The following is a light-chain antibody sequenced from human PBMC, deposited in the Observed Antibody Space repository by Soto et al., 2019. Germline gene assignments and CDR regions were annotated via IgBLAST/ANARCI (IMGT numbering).Light chain of an antibody. J-gene: IGKJ1*01. V-gene: IGKV1-5*03. CDR1: QSIGIW. CDR2: TAS. Sequence: IQMTQSPSTLSASVGDRVAITCRASQSIGIWLAWYQQKPGKAPRFLIYTASTLESGVPSRFSGSGCGTEFTLTISSLQPDDFATYYCQQYKDYSWTFGQGTKVEFK. CDR3: QQYKDYSWT.